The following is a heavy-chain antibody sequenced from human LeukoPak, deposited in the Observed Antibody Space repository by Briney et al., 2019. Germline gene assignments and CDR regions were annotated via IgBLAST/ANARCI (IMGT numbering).Heavy chain of an antibody. D-gene: IGHD1-26*01. Sequence: GRSLRLSCAASGFSFSNYGLHWVRQAPGKGLEWVAVISYDGSYKNYADSVKGRFTISRDNSKNTLYLQMSSLRAEDTAVYYCAKDRYSGSSYFDYWGQGTLVTVSS. V-gene: IGHV3-30*18. J-gene: IGHJ4*02. CDR3: AKDRYSGSSYFDY. CDR1: GFSFSNYG. CDR2: ISYDGSYK.